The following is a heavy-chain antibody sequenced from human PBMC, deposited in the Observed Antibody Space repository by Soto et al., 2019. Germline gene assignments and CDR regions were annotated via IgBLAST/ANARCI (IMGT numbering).Heavy chain of an antibody. CDR3: ARDGSMESAFDY. CDR1: GFTFSSYD. V-gene: IGHV3-13*01. J-gene: IGHJ4*02. Sequence: PGGSLRLSCAASGFTFSSYDMHWVRQATGKGLEWVSAIGTAGDTYYPGSVKGRFTISRENAKNSLYLQMNSLRAGDTAVYYCARDGSMESAFDYWGQGTLVTVSS. CDR2: IGTAGDT. D-gene: IGHD3-3*01.